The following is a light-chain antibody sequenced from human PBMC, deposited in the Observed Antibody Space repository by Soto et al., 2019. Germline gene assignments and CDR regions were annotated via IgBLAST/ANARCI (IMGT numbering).Light chain of an antibody. CDR1: QSVSSN. J-gene: IGKJ4*01. CDR3: QQYNNWPPIT. V-gene: IGKV3-15*01. CDR2: GAS. Sequence: EIVMTQSPAILSVSPGERATLSCRASQSVSSNLAWYQQKPGQAPRLHIYGASTRATGVPARFSGSGSGTEFTLTISSLQSEDSAVYYCQQYNNWPPITFGGGTKVEIK.